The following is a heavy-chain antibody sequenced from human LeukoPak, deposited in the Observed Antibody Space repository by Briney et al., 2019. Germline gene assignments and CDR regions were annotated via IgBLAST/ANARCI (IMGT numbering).Heavy chain of an antibody. Sequence: VASVKVSCKASGYTFTGYYMHWVRQAPGQGLEWMGWINPNSGGTNYAQKFQGRVTMTRDTSISTAYMELSRLRSDDTAVYYCARGVGQQPRYNWFDPWGQGTLVTVSS. D-gene: IGHD6-13*01. CDR2: INPNSGGT. CDR3: ARGVGQQPRYNWFDP. V-gene: IGHV1-2*02. J-gene: IGHJ5*02. CDR1: GYTFTGYY.